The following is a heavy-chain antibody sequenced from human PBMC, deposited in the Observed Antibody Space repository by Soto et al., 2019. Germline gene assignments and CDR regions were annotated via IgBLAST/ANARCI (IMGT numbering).Heavy chain of an antibody. Sequence: QVQLVQSGAEVKKPGASVKVSCKASGYTFTSYAMHWVRQAPGQRLEWMGWINAGNGNTKYSQKFQGRVTITRDTSASTAYMELSSLRSEDTAVYYCARDAPRESGYPYYYYGMDVWGQGTTVTVSS. CDR2: INAGNGNT. V-gene: IGHV1-3*01. J-gene: IGHJ6*02. CDR1: GYTFTSYA. CDR3: ARDAPRESGYPYYYYGMDV. D-gene: IGHD3-3*01.